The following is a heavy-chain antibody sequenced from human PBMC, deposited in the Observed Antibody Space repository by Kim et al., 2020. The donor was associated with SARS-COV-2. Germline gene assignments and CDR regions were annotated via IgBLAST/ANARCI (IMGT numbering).Heavy chain of an antibody. Sequence: YSDSVRSRFTVSRVHSKNTMYLQMDSLIAEDTAVYYCARGRGASAAGFDYWGQGTLVSVSS. V-gene: IGHV3-30*07. J-gene: IGHJ4*02. D-gene: IGHD6-13*01. CDR3: ARGRGASAAGFDY.